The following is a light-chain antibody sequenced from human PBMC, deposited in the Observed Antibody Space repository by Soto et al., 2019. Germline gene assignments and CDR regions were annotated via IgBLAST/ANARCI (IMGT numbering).Light chain of an antibody. CDR2: AAS. J-gene: IGKJ4*01. Sequence: DIQLTQSPTFLSASVGDRVTITCRASQGISSSLAWYQQKPAKAPKILIYAASTLQSGVPSRFSGSGSGTEFTLTISSLQPEDFGTYYCQQLNNYPLTFGGGTKVEIK. V-gene: IGKV1-9*01. CDR3: QQLNNYPLT. CDR1: QGISSS.